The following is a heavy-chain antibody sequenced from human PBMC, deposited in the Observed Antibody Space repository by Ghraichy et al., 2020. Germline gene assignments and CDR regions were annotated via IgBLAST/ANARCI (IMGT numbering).Heavy chain of an antibody. J-gene: IGHJ6*03. CDR3: ARGLGAVSSSTRQYYYMYV. Sequence: SETLSLTCAVYGGSLSGYYWSWIRKPPGKGLEWIGEINYSGSTNYNPSLKSRVTISVDTSKNQFYLKLSSVTAADTAVYYCARGLGAVSSSTRQYYYMYVWGKGTTVTVSS. CDR2: INYSGST. D-gene: IGHD2-2*01. CDR1: GGSLSGYY. V-gene: IGHV4-34*01.